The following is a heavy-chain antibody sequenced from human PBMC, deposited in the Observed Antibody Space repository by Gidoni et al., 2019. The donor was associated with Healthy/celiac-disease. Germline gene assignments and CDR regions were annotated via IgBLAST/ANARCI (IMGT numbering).Heavy chain of an antibody. V-gene: IGHV1-69*01. CDR1: GSTFSSHA. CDR2: IIPIFGTA. D-gene: IGHD3-10*01. Sequence: QVQLVQSGAEVKKPGSSVKVSCKASGSTFSSHAISWVLQAPGQGLEWMGGIIPIFGTANYAQKFQGRVTITADESTSTADMELSSLRSEDTAVYYCARTERGFGEFPGYWGQGTLVTVSS. J-gene: IGHJ4*02. CDR3: ARTERGFGEFPGY.